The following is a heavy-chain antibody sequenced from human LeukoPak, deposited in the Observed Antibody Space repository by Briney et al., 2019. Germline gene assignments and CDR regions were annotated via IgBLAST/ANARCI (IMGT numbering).Heavy chain of an antibody. D-gene: IGHD3-10*01. V-gene: IGHV3-23*01. CDR2: ISGSGGST. J-gene: IGHJ4*02. CDR1: GFTFSSYA. CDR3: ANALPQLLWFGETTD. Sequence: GGSLRLSCAASGFTFSSYAMSWVRQAPGKGLEWVSAISGSGGSTYYADSVKGRFTISRDNSKNTLYLQMNSLRAEDTAVYYCANALPQLLWFGETTDWGQGTLVTVSS.